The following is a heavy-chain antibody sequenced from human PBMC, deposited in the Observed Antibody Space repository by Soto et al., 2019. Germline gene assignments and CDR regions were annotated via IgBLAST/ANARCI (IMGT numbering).Heavy chain of an antibody. CDR1: GYTLTELS. D-gene: IGHD1-26*01. V-gene: IGHV1-24*01. CDR3: ATGPSGSYAGRYFDY. CDR2: FDPEDGET. J-gene: IGHJ4*02. Sequence: ASVKVSCKVSGYTLTELSMHWVRPAPGKGLEWMGGFDPEDGETIYAQKFQGRVTMTEDTSTDTAYMELSSLRSEDTAVYYCATGPSGSYAGRYFDYWGQGTLVTVSS.